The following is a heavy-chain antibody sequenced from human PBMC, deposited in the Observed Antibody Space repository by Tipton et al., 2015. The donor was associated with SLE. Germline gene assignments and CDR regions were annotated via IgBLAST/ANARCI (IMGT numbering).Heavy chain of an antibody. J-gene: IGHJ3*02. V-gene: IGHV6-1*01. CDR1: GDSVSSNRAA. CDR2: TYYRSKWYH. D-gene: IGHD6-19*01. Sequence: PGLVKPSQTLSLTCDISGDSVSSNRAAWNWFRQSPSRGLEWLGRTYYRSKWYHDYAESVTSRIIINPDTSKNQDSLHLNSMTPEATAMSYCARKGWLNLSLDALEIWGQGTMVTFS. CDR3: ARKGWLNLSLDALEI.